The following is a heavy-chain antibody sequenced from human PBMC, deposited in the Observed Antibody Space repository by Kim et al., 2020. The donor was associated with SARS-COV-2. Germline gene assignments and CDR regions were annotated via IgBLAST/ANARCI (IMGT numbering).Heavy chain of an antibody. D-gene: IGHD5-18*01. CDR3: AKTPGGYTDERFYFDC. Sequence: GGSLRLSCAASGFTFSNYAMTWVRQAPGKGLEWVSSISGNGGTTYYADSVKGRFTISRDNSKNTLYLQMNSLRVEDTAVYYCAKTPGGYTDERFYFDCWGQGTLVTVSS. J-gene: IGHJ4*02. CDR1: GFTFSNYA. V-gene: IGHV3-23*01. CDR2: ISGNGGTT.